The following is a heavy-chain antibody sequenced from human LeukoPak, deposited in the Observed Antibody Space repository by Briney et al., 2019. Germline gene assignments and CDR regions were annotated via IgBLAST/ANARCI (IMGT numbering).Heavy chain of an antibody. CDR1: GFTFSNYG. J-gene: IGHJ4*02. Sequence: GGSLRLSCAASGFTFSNYGMHWVRQAPGKGLEGVTFIHYDGSNKYYTDSVKGRFAISRDISKNTLYLQMNSLRAEDTAVYFCAKASYSGYDPIDSWGQGTLVTVSS. V-gene: IGHV3-30*02. CDR2: IHYDGSNK. CDR3: AKASYSGYDPIDS. D-gene: IGHD5-12*01.